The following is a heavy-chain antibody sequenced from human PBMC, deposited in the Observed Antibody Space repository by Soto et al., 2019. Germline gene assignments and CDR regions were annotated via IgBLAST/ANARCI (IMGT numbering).Heavy chain of an antibody. J-gene: IGHJ3*02. D-gene: IGHD3-10*01. Sequence: PSETLSLTCAVSGGSISSGGYSWSWIRQPPGKGLEWIGYIYHSGSTYYNPSLKSRVTISVDRSKNQFSLKLSSVTAADTAVYYCARTSMSRRGWQAFDIWGQGTMVTVSS. CDR3: ARTSMSRRGWQAFDI. CDR1: GGSISSGGYS. CDR2: IYHSGST. V-gene: IGHV4-30-2*01.